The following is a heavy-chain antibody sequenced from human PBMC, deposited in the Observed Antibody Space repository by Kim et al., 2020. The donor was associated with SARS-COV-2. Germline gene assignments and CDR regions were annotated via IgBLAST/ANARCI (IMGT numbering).Heavy chain of an antibody. CDR2: VNNGGNA. Sequence: GGSLRLSCAASGFTFSSRAMSWVRQAPGKGPEWVASVNNGGNAYYAASVKGRFTVSRDITRDTLYLQMNSLRAEDTALYFCAKDHPSSGWPAFDSWGQGTLVTVAT. D-gene: IGHD6-19*01. J-gene: IGHJ4*02. CDR3: AKDHPSSGWPAFDS. CDR1: GFTFSSRA. V-gene: IGHV3-23*01.